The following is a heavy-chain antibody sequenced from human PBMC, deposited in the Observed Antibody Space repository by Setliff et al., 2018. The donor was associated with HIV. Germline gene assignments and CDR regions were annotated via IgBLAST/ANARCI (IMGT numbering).Heavy chain of an antibody. CDR2: IRTDGSST. Sequence: GGSLRLSCAASGFTFTDYWMHWVRQAPGKGLVWVSRIRTDGSSTTYADSVKGRFTISRDNAKNILYLQMNSLTAEDTAVYYCAREGNYESRLDYWGQGTQVTVSS. J-gene: IGHJ4*02. CDR1: GFTFTDYW. V-gene: IGHV3-74*01. CDR3: AREGNYESRLDY. D-gene: IGHD3-22*01.